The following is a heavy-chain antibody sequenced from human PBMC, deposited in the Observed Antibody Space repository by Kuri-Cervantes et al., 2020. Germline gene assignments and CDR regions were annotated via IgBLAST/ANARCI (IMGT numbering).Heavy chain of an antibody. CDR1: GGTFISYA. Sequence: SVKVSCKASGGTFISYASSWVRQAPGQGLEWMGGIITIFGTSNYAQKFQGRVTITADKSTSTAYMELSSLRSEDTAVYYCARARFFYYDSSGYYVGLGFDYWGQGTLVTVSS. CDR2: IITIFGTS. J-gene: IGHJ4*02. CDR3: ARARFFYYDSSGYYVGLGFDY. D-gene: IGHD3-22*01. V-gene: IGHV1-69*06.